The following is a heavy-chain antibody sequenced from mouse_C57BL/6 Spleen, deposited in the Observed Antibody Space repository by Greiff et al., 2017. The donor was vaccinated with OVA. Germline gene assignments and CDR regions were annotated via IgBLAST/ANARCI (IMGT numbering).Heavy chain of an antibody. CDR2: ISSGSSTI. V-gene: IGHV5-17*01. Sequence: EVKLVESGGGLVKPGGSLKLSCAASGFTFSDYGMHWVRQAPEKGLEWVAYISSGSSTIYYADTVKGRFTISRDNAKKTLFLQMTSLRSEDTAMYYCARRSSSPFAYWGQGTLVTVSA. J-gene: IGHJ3*01. D-gene: IGHD1-1*01. CDR1: GFTFSDYG. CDR3: ARRSSSPFAY.